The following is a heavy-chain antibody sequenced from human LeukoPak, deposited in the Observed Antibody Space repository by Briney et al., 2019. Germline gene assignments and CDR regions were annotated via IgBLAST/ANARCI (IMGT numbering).Heavy chain of an antibody. D-gene: IGHD3-22*01. CDR2: INWNGGST. CDR1: GFTFDDYG. Sequence: PGGSLRLSCAASGFTFDDYGMSWVRHAPGKGLEWVSGINWNGGSTVYADSVKGRFTISRDNAKNSLYLQMNSLRAEDTALYYCARRRDYYDSSGYYWVIDYWGQGTLVTVSS. V-gene: IGHV3-20*04. CDR3: ARRRDYYDSSGYYWVIDY. J-gene: IGHJ4*02.